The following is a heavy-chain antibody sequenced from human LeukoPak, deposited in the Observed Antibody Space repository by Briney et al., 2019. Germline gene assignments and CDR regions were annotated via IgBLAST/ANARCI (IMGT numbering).Heavy chain of an antibody. D-gene: IGHD2-21*01. CDR3: AKHSGDYYYYYGMDV. CDR1: GFTFSSYA. CDR2: ISGSGDNT. J-gene: IGHJ6*02. Sequence: GGSLRLSCAASGFTFSSYAMSWVRQAPGKGLQWVSGISGSGDNTYYAYADSVKGRFTISRDNSRNTLYLQMNSLRAEDTAVYYCAKHSGDYYYYYGMDVWGQGTTVTVSS. V-gene: IGHV3-23*01.